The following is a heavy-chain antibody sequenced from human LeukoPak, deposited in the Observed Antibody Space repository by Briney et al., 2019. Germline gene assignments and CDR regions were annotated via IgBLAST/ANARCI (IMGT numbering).Heavy chain of an antibody. CDR1: GGSISSGGYS. CDR3: ASSYSNPYYFDY. J-gene: IGHJ4*02. D-gene: IGHD4-11*01. Sequence: SETLSLTCAVSGGSISSGGYSWSWIRQPPGKGLEWIGYIYHSGSTYYNPSLKSRVTISVDRSKNQFSLKLSSVTAADTAVYYCASSYSNPYYFDYWGQGTLVTVSS. CDR2: IYHSGST. V-gene: IGHV4-30-2*01.